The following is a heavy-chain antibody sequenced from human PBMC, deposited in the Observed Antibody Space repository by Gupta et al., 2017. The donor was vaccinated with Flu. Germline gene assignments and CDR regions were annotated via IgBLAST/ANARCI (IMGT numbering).Heavy chain of an antibody. J-gene: IGHJ4*02. CDR3: ARVGYSYGYVPDLYFDY. V-gene: IGHV1-69*01. Sequence: MGGIIPIFGTANYAQKFQGRVTITADESTSTAYMELSSLRSEDTAVYYCARVGYSYGYVPDLYFDYWGQGTLVTVSS. CDR2: IIPIFGTA. D-gene: IGHD5-18*01.